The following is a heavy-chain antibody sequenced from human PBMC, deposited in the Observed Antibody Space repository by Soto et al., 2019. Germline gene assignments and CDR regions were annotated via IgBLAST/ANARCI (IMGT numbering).Heavy chain of an antibody. CDR3: ARATGITGTTGWLYYFDY. CDR2: INHSGST. Sequence: PSETLSLTCAVYGGSFSGYYWSWIRQPPGKGLEWIGEINHSGSTNYNPSLKSRVTISVDTSKNQFSLKLSSVTAADTAVYYCARATGITGTTGWLYYFDYCGPGTMVTI. CDR1: GGSFSGYY. J-gene: IGHJ4*02. V-gene: IGHV4-34*01. D-gene: IGHD1-7*01.